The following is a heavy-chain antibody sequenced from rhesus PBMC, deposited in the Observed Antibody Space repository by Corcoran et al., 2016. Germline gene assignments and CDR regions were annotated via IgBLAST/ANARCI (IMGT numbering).Heavy chain of an antibody. D-gene: IGHD4-23*01. V-gene: IGHV4-81*01. CDR1: GGSIRCYY. Sequence: QAQLQESGPGLVQPSETLFPTCTVPGGSIRCYYWSWIRKRPGKGLEWIGNIDGNSARTNYNPSLKSRVTISKDTSKNQFSLKLSSVTAADTAVYYCARDEWTVTTFFDYWGQGVLVTVSS. CDR2: IDGNSART. CDR3: ARDEWTVTTFFDY. J-gene: IGHJ4*01.